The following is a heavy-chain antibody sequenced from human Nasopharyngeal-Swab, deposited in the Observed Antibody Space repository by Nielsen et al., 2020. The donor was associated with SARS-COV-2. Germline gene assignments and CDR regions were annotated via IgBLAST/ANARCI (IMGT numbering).Heavy chain of an antibody. CDR3: VKGGYLHDYINYGDWFDP. CDR2: INSDGSST. D-gene: IGHD4-11*01. V-gene: IGHV3-74*01. J-gene: IGHJ5*02. CDR1: GFTLSSYW. Sequence: GESLKISCAASGFTLSSYWMHWVRQAPGKGLVWVSRINSDGSSTSYADSVKGRFTISRDNSKNMLYLQMNSLRAEDTALHYCVKGGYLHDYINYGDWFDPWGLGTLVTVSS.